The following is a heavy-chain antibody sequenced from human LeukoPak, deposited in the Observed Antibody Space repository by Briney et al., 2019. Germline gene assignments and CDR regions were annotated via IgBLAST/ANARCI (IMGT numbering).Heavy chain of an antibody. J-gene: IGHJ6*02. CDR1: GFTFSNYW. CDR2: IDSGGSTT. Sequence: GGSLRLSCAASGFTFSNYWMHWVRQAPGKGLVWVSRIDSGGSTTTYADSVKGRFTIPRDNAKGTLYLQMNSLRAEDTAVYYCARGGYSSSSIVFDGVDVWGQGTTVTVSS. D-gene: IGHD6-6*01. CDR3: ARGGYSSSSIVFDGVDV. V-gene: IGHV3-74*03.